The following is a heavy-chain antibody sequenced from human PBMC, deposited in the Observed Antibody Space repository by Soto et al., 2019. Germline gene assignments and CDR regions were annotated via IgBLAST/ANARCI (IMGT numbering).Heavy chain of an antibody. CDR2: IYYDGSIA. J-gene: IGHJ5*02. D-gene: IGHD6-6*01. Sequence: QVQLVESGGGVVQPGRSLRLSCAASGFTFRNHGMHWVRQAPGKGLEWVAVIYYDGSIAYYADSVKGRFTISRDNSRNTLFLQMNSLRAEDTAVYYCARDIASRRVDLWGPGTPVTVSS. V-gene: IGHV3-33*01. CDR3: ARDIASRRVDL. CDR1: GFTFRNHG.